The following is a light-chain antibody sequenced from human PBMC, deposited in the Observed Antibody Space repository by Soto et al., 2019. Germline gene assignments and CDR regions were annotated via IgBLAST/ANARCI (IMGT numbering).Light chain of an antibody. Sequence: EIVLTQSPGTLSLSPGERATLSCRASQSVLGTFLAWYQQLPGQAPRLLIYGASSRAPVIPDRFSGSGSGTDFTLTISRLEPEDFAVYYCQQYGASPWAFGQGTKVESK. V-gene: IGKV3-20*01. CDR2: GAS. CDR3: QQYGASPWA. J-gene: IGKJ1*01. CDR1: QSVLGTF.